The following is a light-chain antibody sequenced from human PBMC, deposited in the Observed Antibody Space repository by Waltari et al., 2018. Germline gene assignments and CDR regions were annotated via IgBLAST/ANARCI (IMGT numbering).Light chain of an antibody. CDR1: QTVRTTY. CDR3: QQYDISPLT. CDR2: GAS. Sequence: EIVLTQSPGTLSLSPGARATLSCRANQTVRTTYLAWYQQKPGQAPTLLIYGASSRATGIPDRFSGSGSGTDFSLTISSLVPEDFAVYYCQQYDISPLTFGGGTKVEIK. J-gene: IGKJ4*01. V-gene: IGKV3-20*01.